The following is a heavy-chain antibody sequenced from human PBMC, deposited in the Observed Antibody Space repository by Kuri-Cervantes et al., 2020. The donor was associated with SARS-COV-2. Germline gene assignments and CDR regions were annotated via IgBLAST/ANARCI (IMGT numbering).Heavy chain of an antibody. CDR2: INPNSGGT. D-gene: IGHD3-10*01. CDR1: GYTFTGYY. CDR3: ARDWLRGVINY. Sequence: ASVKVSCKASGYTFTGYYMHWVRQAPGQGLEWMGWINPNSGGTNYEQKFQGRVTMTRDTSISTAYMELSRLRSDDTAVYYCARDWLRGVINYWGQGTLVTVSS. V-gene: IGHV1-2*02. J-gene: IGHJ4*02.